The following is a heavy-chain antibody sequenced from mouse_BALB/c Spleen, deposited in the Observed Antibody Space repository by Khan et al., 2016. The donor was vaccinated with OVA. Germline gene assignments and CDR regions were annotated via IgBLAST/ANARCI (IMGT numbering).Heavy chain of an antibody. Sequence: VQLKESGPGLVKPSQSLSLTCTVTGYSITSDYAWNWIRQFPGNKLEWMGYISYSGRTSYNPSLKSRISITRDTSKNQFFLQLNSVTTEDTATYYCARSLTITTVVATDFDYLCQVTTLTVSS. J-gene: IGHJ2*01. CDR3: ARSLTITTVVATDFDY. CDR1: GYSITSDYA. V-gene: IGHV3-2*02. D-gene: IGHD1-1*01. CDR2: ISYSGRT.